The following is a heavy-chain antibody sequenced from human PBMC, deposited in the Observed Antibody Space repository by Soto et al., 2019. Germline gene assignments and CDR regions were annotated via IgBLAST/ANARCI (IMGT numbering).Heavy chain of an antibody. CDR3: ARVREDGMDV. V-gene: IGHV3-53*01. Sequence: GGSLRLSCAASGFTVSSKYMSWVRQAPGKGLEWVSVIYTGGSTYYADYVKGRFTISRDNSKNTLYLQMNSLRAEDTAVYYCARVREDGMDVWGHGTTVTVSS. CDR1: GFTVSSKY. J-gene: IGHJ6*02. CDR2: IYTGGST.